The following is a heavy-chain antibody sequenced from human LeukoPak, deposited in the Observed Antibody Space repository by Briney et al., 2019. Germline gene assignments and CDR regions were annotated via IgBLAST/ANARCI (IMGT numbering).Heavy chain of an antibody. Sequence: AGTLSLTCAVSGYTISSGYYWGWLRPPPGKGLEWIGSIYHSGCTYYNPSLKSRVTISVDKPKNQFSLKLSSVTAADAAVYYFAIEVDGPYCSSTSRHFDYWGQRTLVTVSS. V-gene: IGHV4-38-2*02. CDR1: GYTISSGYY. D-gene: IGHD2-2*01. CDR2: IYHSGCT. CDR3: AIEVDGPYCSSTSRHFDY. J-gene: IGHJ4*02.